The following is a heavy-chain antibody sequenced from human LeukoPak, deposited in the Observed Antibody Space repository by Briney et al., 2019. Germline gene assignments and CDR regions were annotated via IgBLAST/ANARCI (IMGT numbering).Heavy chain of an antibody. V-gene: IGHV3-21*01. CDR1: GFTFSSYS. D-gene: IGHD3-10*01. J-gene: IGHJ6*03. CDR2: ISSSSSYI. CDR3: AREGFGYMDV. Sequence: GGSLRLSCAASGFTFSSYSMNWVRQAPGKGLDWVSSISSSSSYIYYADSVKGRFTISRDNAKNSLYLQMNSLRAEDTAVYYCAREGFGYMDVWGKGTTVTVSS.